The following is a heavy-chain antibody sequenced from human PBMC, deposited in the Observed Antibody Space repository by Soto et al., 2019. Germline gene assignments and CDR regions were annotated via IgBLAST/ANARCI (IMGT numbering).Heavy chain of an antibody. CDR3: ASVTFGGIVLAH. V-gene: IGHV4-59*01. Sequence: ASETLSLTCTVSAASFSKYYWTWIRQPPGKGLEWIGYIYFNGNTKYNPSLEGRLTISIDTSKKEFSLKLTSVTAADAAVYYCASVTFGGIVLAHWGQGTQVTVSS. D-gene: IGHD3-16*01. J-gene: IGHJ4*02. CDR1: AASFSKYY. CDR2: IYFNGNT.